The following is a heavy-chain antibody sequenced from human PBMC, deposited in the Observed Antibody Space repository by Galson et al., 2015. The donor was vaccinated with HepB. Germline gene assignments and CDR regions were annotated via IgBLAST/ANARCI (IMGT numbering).Heavy chain of an antibody. CDR1: GFTFSSYA. Sequence: SLRLSCAASGFTFSSYAMHWVRQAPGKGLEWVAVISYDGSNKYYADSVKGRFTISRDNSKNTLYLQMNSLRAEDTAVYYCASVWFGESRLFPKKYYFDYWGQGTLVTVSS. CDR3: ASVWFGESRLFPKKYYFDY. CDR2: ISYDGSNK. J-gene: IGHJ4*02. V-gene: IGHV3-30*04. D-gene: IGHD3-10*01.